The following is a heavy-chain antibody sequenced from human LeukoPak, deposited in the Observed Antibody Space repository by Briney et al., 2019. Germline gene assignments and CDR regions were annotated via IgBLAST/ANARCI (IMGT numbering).Heavy chain of an antibody. J-gene: IGHJ4*02. CDR2: IKSKPGGGTT. V-gene: IGHV3-15*01. CDR1: GFTVNIAW. CDR3: TTDLPSLGAGEFDY. D-gene: IGHD3-10*01. Sequence: GGSLRLSCAAPGFTVNIAWISWVRQAPGKGLEWVGLIKSKPGGGTTHYAAPVKGRFTISRDDSKNTLYLQMNSLKTEDTAMYYCTTDLPSLGAGEFDYWGQGTLVTVSS.